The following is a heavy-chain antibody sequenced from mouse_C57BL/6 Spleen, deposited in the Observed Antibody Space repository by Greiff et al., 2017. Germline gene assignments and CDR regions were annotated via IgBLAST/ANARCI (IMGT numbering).Heavy chain of an antibody. J-gene: IGHJ3*01. CDR1: GYTFTGYW. CDR2: ILPGSGST. CDR3: ARYYYGSKAWFAY. D-gene: IGHD1-1*01. Sequence: VKLQESGAELMKPGASVKLSCKATGYTFTGYWIEWVKQRPGHGLEWIGEILPGSGSTNYKEKFKGKATFTADTSSNTAYMQLSSLTTEDSAISDCARYYYGSKAWFAYWGQGALVTVSA. V-gene: IGHV1-9*01.